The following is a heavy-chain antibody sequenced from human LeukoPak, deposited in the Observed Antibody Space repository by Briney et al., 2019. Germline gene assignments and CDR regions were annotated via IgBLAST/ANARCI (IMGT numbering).Heavy chain of an antibody. Sequence: GGSLRLSCAASGFTFSNYDMSWVRQAPGQGLEWVSVISGSGGSTYYADSVKGRFTITRDNSKNTLYLQMNSLRAEDTAVYYCAKDPIPRLRYFDWDFDYWGQGTLVTVSS. CDR2: ISGSGGST. CDR1: GFTFSNYD. V-gene: IGHV3-23*01. J-gene: IGHJ4*02. D-gene: IGHD3-9*01. CDR3: AKDPIPRLRYFDWDFDY.